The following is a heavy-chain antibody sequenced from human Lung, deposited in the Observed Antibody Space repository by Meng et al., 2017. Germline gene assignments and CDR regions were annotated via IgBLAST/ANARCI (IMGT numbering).Heavy chain of an antibody. CDR3: ARGGDFDP. D-gene: IGHD2/OR15-2a*01. Sequence: QVQLVQSGSELKKPGASVKVSCKASGYTFTTYTINWVRQAHGRGLEWMGWSSTNTGNPTYVQGFTGRFVFSLDTSVSTAYLQISSLEAADTAVYYCARGGDFDPWGQGTLVTVSS. J-gene: IGHJ5*02. CDR1: GYTFTTYT. CDR2: SSTNTGNP. V-gene: IGHV7-4-1*02.